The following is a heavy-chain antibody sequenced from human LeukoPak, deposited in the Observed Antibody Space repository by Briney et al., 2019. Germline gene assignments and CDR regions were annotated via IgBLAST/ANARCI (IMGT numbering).Heavy chain of an antibody. CDR3: ARIMWFGELW. J-gene: IGHJ4*02. CDR1: GFTFSSYA. Sequence: PGRSLRLSCAASGFTFSSYAMHWVRQAPGKGLEWVAVISYDGSNKYYADSVKGRFTISRDNSKNTLYLQMSSLGAEDTAVYYCARIMWFGELWGGQGTLVTVSS. CDR2: ISYDGSNK. V-gene: IGHV3-30-3*01. D-gene: IGHD3-10*01.